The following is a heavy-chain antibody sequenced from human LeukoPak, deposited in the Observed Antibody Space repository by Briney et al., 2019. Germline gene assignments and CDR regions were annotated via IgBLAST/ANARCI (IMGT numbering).Heavy chain of an antibody. CDR3: ARDLIAAAGTLDY. V-gene: IGHV3-21*01. Sequence: GGSLRLSCAASGFMFSSYGMHWVRQAPGKGLEWVSSISSSSSYIYYADSVKGRFTISRDNAKNSLYLQMNSLRAEDTAVYYCARDLIAAAGTLDYWGQGTLVTVSS. D-gene: IGHD6-13*01. CDR2: ISSSSSYI. CDR1: GFMFSSYG. J-gene: IGHJ4*02.